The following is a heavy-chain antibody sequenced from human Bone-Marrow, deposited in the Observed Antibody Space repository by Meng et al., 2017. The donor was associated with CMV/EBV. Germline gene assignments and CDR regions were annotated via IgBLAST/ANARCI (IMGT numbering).Heavy chain of an antibody. J-gene: IGHJ6*02. CDR2: INHSGST. CDR3: ARGPGITIFGVVFYYYGMDV. CDR1: GGSFSGYY. V-gene: IGHV4-34*01. D-gene: IGHD3-3*01. Sequence: SETLSLTCAVYGGSFSGYYWSWIRQPPGKGREWIGEINHSGSTNYNPSLKSRFTISVDTSKNQFSLKLSSVTAADTAVYYCARGPGITIFGVVFYYYGMDVWGQGTTVTVSS.